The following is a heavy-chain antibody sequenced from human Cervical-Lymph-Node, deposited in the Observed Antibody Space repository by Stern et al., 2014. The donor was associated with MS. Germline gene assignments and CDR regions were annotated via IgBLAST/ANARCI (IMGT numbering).Heavy chain of an antibody. CDR2: SNSDGSTT. Sequence: EVQLVQSGGDLVQPGGSLRLSCAASGFTFSSYWMYWVRQVPGKGLVWVSRSNSDGSTTNYADSVKGRFTISRDNAKNTLYLQMNSLRAEDTALYYCARVGGSSWRTGGQGTLVTVSS. CDR1: GFTFSSYW. V-gene: IGHV3-74*02. J-gene: IGHJ4*02. CDR3: ARVGGSSWRT. D-gene: IGHD6-13*01.